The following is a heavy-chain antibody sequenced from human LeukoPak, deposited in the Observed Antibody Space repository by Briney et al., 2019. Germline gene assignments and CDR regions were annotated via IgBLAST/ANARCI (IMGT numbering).Heavy chain of an antibody. J-gene: IGHJ4*02. D-gene: IGHD3-22*01. Sequence: AGGSLRLSCAASGFTFSSYAMIWVRQAPGKGLEWVSAISGSGGSTYYADSVKGRFTISRDNSKNTLYLQMNSLRAEDTAVYYCAKLRPMIVVVITEGYFDYWGQGTLVTVSS. CDR1: GFTFSSYA. CDR3: AKLRPMIVVVITEGYFDY. CDR2: ISGSGGST. V-gene: IGHV3-23*01.